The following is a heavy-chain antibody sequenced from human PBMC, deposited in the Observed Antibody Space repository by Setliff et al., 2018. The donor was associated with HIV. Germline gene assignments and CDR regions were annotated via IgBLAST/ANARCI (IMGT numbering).Heavy chain of an antibody. CDR2: LPHSGAT. D-gene: IGHD3-3*01. Sequence: SETLSLTCTVSGGSIRSRDYSWGWIRQPPGKGLEWIVSLPHSGATFYNPSLRSPVTTSEDTSKNQFSLKLSSVTAADTAVYYCARRAYYDFWSGFYLSIANRFDSWGQGILVTVSS. V-gene: IGHV4-39*01. J-gene: IGHJ5*01. CDR3: ARRAYYDFWSGFYLSIANRFDS. CDR1: GGSIRSRDYS.